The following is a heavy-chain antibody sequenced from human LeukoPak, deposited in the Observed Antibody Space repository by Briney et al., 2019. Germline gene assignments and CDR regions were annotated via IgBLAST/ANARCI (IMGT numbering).Heavy chain of an antibody. CDR2: INHSGST. V-gene: IGHV4-34*01. CDR3: ARVVSIAAAGTGKINWFDP. J-gene: IGHJ5*02. CDR1: GGSFSGYY. Sequence: PSETLSLTCAVYGGSFSGYYWSWIRQPPGKGLEWIGEINHSGSTNYNPSLKSRVTISVDTSKNQFSLKLSSVTAADTAVYYCARVVSIAAAGTGKINWFDPWGQGTLVTVSS. D-gene: IGHD6-13*01.